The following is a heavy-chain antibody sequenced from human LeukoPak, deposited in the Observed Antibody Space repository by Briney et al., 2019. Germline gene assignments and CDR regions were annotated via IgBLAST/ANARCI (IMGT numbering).Heavy chain of an antibody. CDR1: XY. J-gene: IGHJ5*02. CDR2: IYTSGST. V-gene: IGHV4-4*07. Sequence: XYWSWIRQPAGXGLEXIGRIYTSGSTNYNPSLKSRVTMSVDTSKNQFSLKLSSVTAADTAVHYCARDQPAMVRGVNNNWFDPWGQGTLVTVSS. D-gene: IGHD3-10*01. CDR3: ARDQPAMVRGVNNNWFDP.